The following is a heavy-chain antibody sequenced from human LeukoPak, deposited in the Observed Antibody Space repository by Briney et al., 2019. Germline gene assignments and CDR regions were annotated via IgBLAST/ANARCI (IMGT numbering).Heavy chain of an antibody. CDR1: GFTVSSIH. Sequence: PGGSLRLSCAASGFTVSSIHMVWVRQAPGKGLEWISYIDSDTYGNTIYYPHTVKGRFTISRDNAKNSLYLQMDSLRDEDTAVYYCARDRDYAFDYWGQGTLVTVSS. CDR3: ARDRDYAFDY. J-gene: IGHJ4*02. CDR2: IDSDTYGNTI. D-gene: IGHD4-17*01. V-gene: IGHV3-48*02.